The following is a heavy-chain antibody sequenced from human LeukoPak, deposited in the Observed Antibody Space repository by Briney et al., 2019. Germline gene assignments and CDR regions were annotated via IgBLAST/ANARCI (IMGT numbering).Heavy chain of an antibody. CDR3: ARALRLTTVVTPPLY. V-gene: IGHV1-18*01. CDR1: GYTFTSYG. D-gene: IGHD4-23*01. J-gene: IGHJ4*02. CDR2: ISAYNGNT. Sequence: ASVKVSCKASGYTFTSYGISWVRQAPGQGLEWMGWISAYNGNTNYAQKFQGRVTMTTDTSTSTAYMELRSLRSDDTAVYYCARALRLTTVVTPPLYWGQGTLVTVSS.